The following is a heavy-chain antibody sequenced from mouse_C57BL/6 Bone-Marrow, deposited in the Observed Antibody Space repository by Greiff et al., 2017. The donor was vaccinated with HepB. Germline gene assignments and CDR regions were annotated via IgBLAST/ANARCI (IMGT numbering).Heavy chain of an antibody. V-gene: IGHV14-1*01. CDR3: TTAGSRFCCAMDY. CDR1: GFNIKDYY. D-gene: IGHD1-1*01. Sequence: VQLVESGAELVRPGASVKLSCTASGFNIKDYYMHWVKQRPEQGLEWLGRIDPADGDTEYAPKFQGKATMTADTSSNTAYLQLSSLTSEDTAVYYWTTAGSRFCCAMDYWGQGTSVTVSS. CDR2: IDPADGDT. J-gene: IGHJ4*01.